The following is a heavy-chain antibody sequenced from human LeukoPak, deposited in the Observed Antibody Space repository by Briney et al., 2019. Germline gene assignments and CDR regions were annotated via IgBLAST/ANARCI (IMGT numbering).Heavy chain of an antibody. D-gene: IGHD3-10*01. CDR3: AIPYGSGSYYPLDY. CDR1: GSNFDDYT. J-gene: IGHJ4*02. Sequence: PGGSLRLSCAASGSNFDDYTMYWVRQAPGKGLEWVSLITWNGRSTDYADSVKGRFTISRDNSKDSLYLQMNSLRTEDTALYYCAIPYGSGSYYPLDYWGQGTLVTVSS. CDR2: ITWNGRST. V-gene: IGHV3-43*01.